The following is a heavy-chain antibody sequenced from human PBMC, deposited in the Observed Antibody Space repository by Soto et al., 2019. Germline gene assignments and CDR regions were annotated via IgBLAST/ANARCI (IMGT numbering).Heavy chain of an antibody. V-gene: IGHV3-23*01. Sequence: EVQLLESGGGLVQPGGSLRLSCAASGFTFSSYAMSWVRQAPGKGLEWVSAISGSGGGTYYADSVKGRFTISRDNSKHTLYLQMNSLRAEDTAVYYCAKVYGGNLGVDYWGQGTLVTVSS. CDR1: GFTFSSYA. J-gene: IGHJ4*02. D-gene: IGHD2-15*01. CDR2: ISGSGGGT. CDR3: AKVYGGNLGVDY.